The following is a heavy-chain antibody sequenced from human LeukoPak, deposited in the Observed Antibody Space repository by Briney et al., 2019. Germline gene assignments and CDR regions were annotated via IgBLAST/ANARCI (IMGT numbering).Heavy chain of an antibody. CDR1: GFTFYTYA. Sequence: GGSLRLSCTASGFTFYTYAMTWVRQTPGKGLQWVSSIRGRGDGTSYVDSVKGRFTMSRDNSKNTLYLQMNSLRVEDTAIYYCAKDLRWLLYAFDIWGQGTMVTVSS. V-gene: IGHV3-23*01. CDR2: IRGRGDGT. D-gene: IGHD5-18*01. CDR3: AKDLRWLLYAFDI. J-gene: IGHJ3*02.